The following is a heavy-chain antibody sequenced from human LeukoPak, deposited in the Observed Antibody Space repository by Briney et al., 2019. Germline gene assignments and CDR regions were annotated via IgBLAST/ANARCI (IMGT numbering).Heavy chain of an antibody. D-gene: IGHD5-24*01. CDR2: VHHTGVT. CDR1: GGSITSLY. CDR3: VRSATIAVFRYGMDV. V-gene: IGHV4-59*11. Sequence: TSETLSLTCSVSGGSITSLYWSWVRQPPGKGLEYVGYVHHTGVTNYNPSLRGRVSVSMDASKNQFYLKLNSVTAADTAIYYCVRSATIAVFRYGMDVWGRGTTVTVSS. J-gene: IGHJ6*02.